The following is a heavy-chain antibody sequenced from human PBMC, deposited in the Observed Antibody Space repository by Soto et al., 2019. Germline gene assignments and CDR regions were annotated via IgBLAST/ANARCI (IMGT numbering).Heavy chain of an antibody. CDR3: ARDYPGVVPAAINVGSDY. CDR1: GYTFTSYG. J-gene: IGHJ4*02. CDR2: ISAYNGNT. Sequence: QVQLVQSGAEVKKPGASVKVSCKASGYTFTSYGISWVRQAPGQGLEWMGWISAYNGNTNYAQKLQGRVTMTTDTSTSTAYMELRSLRSDDTAVYYCARDYPGVVPAAINVGSDYWGQGTLVTVSS. D-gene: IGHD2-2*01. V-gene: IGHV1-18*01.